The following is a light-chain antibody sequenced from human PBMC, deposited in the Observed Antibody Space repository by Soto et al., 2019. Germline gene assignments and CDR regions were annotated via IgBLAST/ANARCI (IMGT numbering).Light chain of an antibody. J-gene: IGKJ5*01. V-gene: IGKV3-20*01. CDR3: QQYGSSLSIT. CDR1: QSVSSSY. Sequence: EIVLTQSPGTLSLSPGERATLSCRASQSVSSSYLAWYQQKPVQAPRLLIYGASSRATGIPDRFSGSGSGTDFTLTISRLEPEDFAVYYCQQYGSSLSITFGQGTRLEI. CDR2: GAS.